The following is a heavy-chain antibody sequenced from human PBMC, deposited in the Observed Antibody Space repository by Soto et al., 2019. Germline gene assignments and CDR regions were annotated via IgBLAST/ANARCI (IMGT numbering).Heavy chain of an antibody. D-gene: IGHD3-10*01. V-gene: IGHV1-69*01. CDR2: IIPIFGTA. J-gene: IGHJ5*02. CDR3: ARVEDLPLGGNNWFDP. CDR1: GVTFSSYA. Sequence: QVQLVQSGAEVKKPGSSVKVSCKASGVTFSSYAISWVRQAPGQGLEWMGGIIPIFGTANYAQKFQGRVTITADESTSTAYMELSSLRSEDTAVYYCARVEDLPLGGNNWFDPWGQGTLVTVSS.